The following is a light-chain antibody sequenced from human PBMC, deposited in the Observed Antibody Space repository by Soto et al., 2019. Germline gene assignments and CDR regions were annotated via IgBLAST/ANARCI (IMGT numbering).Light chain of an antibody. CDR2: WAS. J-gene: IGKJ4*01. Sequence: DIVMTQSPDSLAVSLGERATINCKSSQTVLYSSNNKNYLAWYQQKPGQPPKLLFYWASIRQSGVPDRFSGSGSGTDFTLTISSLQAEDVAVYYCQQYYSTPLTFGGGTKVELK. V-gene: IGKV4-1*01. CDR1: QTVLYSSNNKNY. CDR3: QQYYSTPLT.